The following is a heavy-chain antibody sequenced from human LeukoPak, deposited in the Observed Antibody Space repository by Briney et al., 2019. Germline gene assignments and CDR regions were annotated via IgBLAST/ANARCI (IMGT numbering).Heavy chain of an antibody. D-gene: IGHD3-10*01. J-gene: IGHJ5*02. CDR1: GYTFTSYY. V-gene: IGHV1-46*01. Sequence: ASVKVSCKASGYTFTSYYMHWVRQAPGQGLEWMGIINPSGGSTSYAQKFQGRVTMTRDTSTSTVYMELSSLRPEDTAVYYCARERGPHGSGSYYNAWGQGTLVTVSS. CDR3: ARERGPHGSGSYYNA. CDR2: INPSGGST.